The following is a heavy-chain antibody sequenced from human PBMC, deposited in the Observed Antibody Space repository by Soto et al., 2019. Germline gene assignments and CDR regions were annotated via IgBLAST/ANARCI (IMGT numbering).Heavy chain of an antibody. CDR1: GFTFSSYW. Sequence: GGSLRLSCAASGFTFSSYWMSWVRQAPGKGLEWVANIKQDGSEKYYVDSVKGRFTISRDNAKNTLYLQMNSLRAEDTAVYYCARWGSGSYYSYYYGMDVWGQGTTVTVSS. CDR2: IKQDGSEK. CDR3: ARWGSGSYYSYYYGMDV. D-gene: IGHD3-10*01. J-gene: IGHJ6*02. V-gene: IGHV3-7*04.